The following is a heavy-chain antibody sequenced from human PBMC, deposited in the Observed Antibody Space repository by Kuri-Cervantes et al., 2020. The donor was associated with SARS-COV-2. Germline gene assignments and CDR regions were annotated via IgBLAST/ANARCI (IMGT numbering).Heavy chain of an antibody. V-gene: IGHV3-11*01. CDR1: GFIFSDYY. CDR3: ARQQLALYYYYYMDV. J-gene: IGHJ6*03. D-gene: IGHD6-13*01. Sequence: GGSLRLFCTASGFIFSDYYMTWIRQAPGKGLEWVPNVGPSGTTKYYADSVKGRFTISRDNAKNSLYLQMNSLRAEDTALYYCARQQLALYYYYYMDVWGKGTTVTVSS. CDR2: VGPSGTTK.